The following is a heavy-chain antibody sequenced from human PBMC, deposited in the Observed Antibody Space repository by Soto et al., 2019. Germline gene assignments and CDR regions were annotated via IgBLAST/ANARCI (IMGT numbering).Heavy chain of an antibody. CDR1: GGSISSYY. J-gene: IGHJ4*02. CDR2: ISTSGST. V-gene: IGHV4-4*07. D-gene: IGHD3-10*01. CDR3: ARSITMVRGVIDFDY. Sequence: QVQLQESGPGLVKPSETLSLTCTVSGGSISSYYWSWIRQPAGKGLEWIGRISTSGSTNYNPSLKSRVTMSVDTSKNQFSLKLSSVTAADTAVYYCARSITMVRGVIDFDYWGQGTLVTVSS.